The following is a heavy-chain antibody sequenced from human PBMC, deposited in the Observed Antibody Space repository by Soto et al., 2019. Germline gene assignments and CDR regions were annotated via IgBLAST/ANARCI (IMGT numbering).Heavy chain of an antibody. CDR2: IYPGDFDT. CDR3: ARRPQKAYDPIDY. Sequence: GESLKISCITSGYKFSAYWIAWVRQRPGKGLEWMGIIYPGDFDTRYSPSFEGQVTISVDRSTNTAHLQWNSLEASDTAMYYCARRPQKAYDPIDYWGQGTLVTVSS. CDR1: GYKFSAYW. V-gene: IGHV5-51*01. D-gene: IGHD1-1*01. J-gene: IGHJ4*02.